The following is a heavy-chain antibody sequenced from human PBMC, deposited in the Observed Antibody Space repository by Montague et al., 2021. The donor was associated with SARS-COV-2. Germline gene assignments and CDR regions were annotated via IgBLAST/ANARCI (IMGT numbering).Heavy chain of an antibody. Sequence: SETLSLTCTVSGDSVSSRDHYWGWIRQPPGKGLEWLGIVYYSGYTYYNPSVKGRVTISIDASKNQFSLKLNSLTAADTAIYHCARRRLREDYFDFWGQGTLLTVSS. D-gene: IGHD4-17*01. CDR1: GDSVSSRDHY. V-gene: IGHV4-39*01. CDR3: ARRRLREDYFDF. J-gene: IGHJ4*02. CDR2: VYYSGYT.